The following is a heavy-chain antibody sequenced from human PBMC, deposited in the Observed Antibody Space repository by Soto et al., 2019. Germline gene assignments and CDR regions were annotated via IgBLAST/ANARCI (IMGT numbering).Heavy chain of an antibody. D-gene: IGHD6-19*01. CDR1: GYTFTSYG. V-gene: IGHV1-18*01. J-gene: IGHJ4*02. CDR2: ISVYNGNT. CDR3: ARERHEYSRGWYGVDY. Sequence: ASVKVSCKASGYTFTSYGISWVRQAPGQGLEWMGWISVYNGNTNYAQKLQDRITVTADTSTNAVYMELRSLRSDDTAVYHCARERHEYSRGWYGVDYWGRGTLVTVSS.